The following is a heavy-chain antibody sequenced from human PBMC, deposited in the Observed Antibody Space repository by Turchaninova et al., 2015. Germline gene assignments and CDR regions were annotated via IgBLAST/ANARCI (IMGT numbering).Heavy chain of an antibody. V-gene: IGHV4-39*01. CDR2: ICFSGKT. J-gene: IGHJ5*01. Sequence: QLQLRESGPGLVKPSATLSLTCSVSGGSINSTTYYWGWVRQPSGEGLEWIGSICFSGKTYYNPSLKNRVTISIDASKSQFSLQVTSVTATDTAVYFCARHSPFDSWGQGTLVTVSS. CDR3: ARHSPFDS. CDR1: GGSINSTTYY.